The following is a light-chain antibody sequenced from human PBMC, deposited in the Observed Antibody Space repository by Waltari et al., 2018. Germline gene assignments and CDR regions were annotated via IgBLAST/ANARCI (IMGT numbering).Light chain of an antibody. V-gene: IGLV2-23*02. CDR3: CSYAGDSLWV. J-gene: IGLJ3*02. CDR1: SSDIGSYNL. CDR2: DVT. Sequence: QSALTQPASVSASPGQSITISCKGTSSDIGSYNLVSWYQQHPGKAPKVMIYDVTKRPSGVSKRFSCSKSGYTASLTVSGLQAEDESDYYCCSYAGDSLWVFGGGTKLTVL.